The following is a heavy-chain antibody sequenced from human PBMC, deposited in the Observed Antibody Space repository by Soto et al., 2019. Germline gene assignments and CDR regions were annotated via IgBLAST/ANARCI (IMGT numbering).Heavy chain of an antibody. Sequence: PGGSLRLSCSASGFTFNTYAMHWVRQAPGEGLEYVSAITASGGKTYYADSVKGRFTTSRDNSKNTLYLQMNSLRTEDTAVYFCAKGKERWLITAFDIWGQGTMVTVSS. D-gene: IGHD6-19*01. V-gene: IGHV3-64D*08. CDR3: AKGKERWLITAFDI. CDR2: ITASGGKT. CDR1: GFTFNTYA. J-gene: IGHJ3*02.